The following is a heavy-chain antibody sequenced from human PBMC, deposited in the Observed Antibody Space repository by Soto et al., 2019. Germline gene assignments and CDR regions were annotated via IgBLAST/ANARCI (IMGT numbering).Heavy chain of an antibody. J-gene: IGHJ4*02. Sequence: QVQLVQSGAEVKKPGSSVKVSCKASGGTFSSYAISWVRQAPGQGLEWMGGFIPIFGTANYAQKFQGRVTITADKSTSTAYMELSSLRSEDTAVYYCARGPPYYYDSSGYAYYFDYWGQGTLVTVS. V-gene: IGHV1-69*06. CDR2: FIPIFGTA. CDR3: ARGPPYYYDSSGYAYYFDY. D-gene: IGHD3-22*01. CDR1: GGTFSSYA.